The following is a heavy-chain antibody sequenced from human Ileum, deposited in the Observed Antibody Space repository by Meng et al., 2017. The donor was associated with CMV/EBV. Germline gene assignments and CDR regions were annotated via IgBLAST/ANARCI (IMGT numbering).Heavy chain of an antibody. V-gene: IGHV3-11*01. CDR3: ARVAHHNSSPGGMDV. Sequence: GFLRLSCAASGFTFSDYYMSWIRQAPGKGLEWVSYISSSGSTIYYADSVKGRFTISRDNAKNSLYLQMNSMRAEYTAVYYCARVAHHNSSPGGMDVWGQGTTVTVSS. CDR2: ISSSGSTI. J-gene: IGHJ6*02. CDR1: GFTFSDYY. D-gene: IGHD6-13*01.